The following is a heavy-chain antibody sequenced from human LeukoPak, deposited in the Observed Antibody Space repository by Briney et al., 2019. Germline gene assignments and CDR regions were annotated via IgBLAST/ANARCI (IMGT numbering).Heavy chain of an antibody. J-gene: IGHJ4*02. Sequence: SETLSLTCTVSGYSISSGYYWGWIRQPPGKGLGWIGSIYYSGSTYYNPSLKSRVTISVDTSKNQFSLKLSSETAADTAVYYCARDHGGRGEWKTFDYWGQGTLVTVSS. CDR1: GYSISSGYY. D-gene: IGHD3-16*01. V-gene: IGHV4-38-2*02. CDR2: IYYSGST. CDR3: ARDHGGRGEWKTFDY.